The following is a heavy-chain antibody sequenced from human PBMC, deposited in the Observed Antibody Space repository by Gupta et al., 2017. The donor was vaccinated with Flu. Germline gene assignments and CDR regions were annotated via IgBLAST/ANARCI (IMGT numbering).Heavy chain of an antibody. Sequence: EVQLVESGGGLVTPGGSLRLSCAASGFTFSSYSMNWVRQAPGKGLEWVSSISSSRSYIYYADAVKGRFTIARDNAKNSLYLQMNSLRAEDTAVHYCERDSCSSTSCYPAGHYYYGMDVWGHVSPGTVYS. V-gene: IGHV3-21*01. CDR3: ERDSCSSTSCYPAGHYYYGMDV. CDR1: GFTFSSYS. J-gene: IGHJ6*02. CDR2: ISSSRSYI. D-gene: IGHD2-2*01.